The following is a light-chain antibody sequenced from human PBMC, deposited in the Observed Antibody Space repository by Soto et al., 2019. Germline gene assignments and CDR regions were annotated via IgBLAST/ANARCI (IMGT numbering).Light chain of an antibody. CDR2: GST. Sequence: EVVLTQSPGTLSLSPGEIATLSCRASQSVSNNDLAWYQQKRGQCPKLLIFGSTDRATGITDRFSGSGSGTDFTLTISRLETEDFAVYYCQQYGSSPPYTFGQGTKLEIK. CDR3: QQYGSSPPYT. CDR1: QSVSNND. V-gene: IGKV3-20*01. J-gene: IGKJ2*01.